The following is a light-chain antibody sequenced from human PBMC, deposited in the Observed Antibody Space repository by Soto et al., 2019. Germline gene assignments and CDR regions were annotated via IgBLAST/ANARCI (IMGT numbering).Light chain of an antibody. CDR1: SSDVGRYNF. CDR3: SSYTSGSTPYV. J-gene: IGLJ1*01. V-gene: IGLV2-14*01. Sequence: QSALTQPASVSGTPRQSITISCPGTSSDVGRYNFDSWYRQRPYKAPQLMIFEGSNRPSGVSKRFSGSKSGNTASLTISGHPDEDEAYYYCSSYTSGSTPYVFGTGTKVTVL. CDR2: EGS.